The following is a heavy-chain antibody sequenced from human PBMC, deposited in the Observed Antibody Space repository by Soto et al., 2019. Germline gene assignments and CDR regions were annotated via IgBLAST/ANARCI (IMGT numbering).Heavy chain of an antibody. V-gene: IGHV3-74*01. CDR2: INSDGSST. CDR1: GFTFSSYW. J-gene: IGHJ4*02. Sequence: GGSLRLSCAASGFTFSSYWMHWVRQAPGKGLVWVSRINSDGSSTSYADSVKGRFTISRDNAKNTLYLQMNSLRAEDTAVYYCARPQALYYYDNWGQGTLVTVSS. D-gene: IGHD2-8*01. CDR3: ARPQALYYYDN.